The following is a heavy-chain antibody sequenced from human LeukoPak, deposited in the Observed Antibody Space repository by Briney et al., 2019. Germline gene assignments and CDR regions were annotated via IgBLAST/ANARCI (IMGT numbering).Heavy chain of an antibody. D-gene: IGHD4-17*01. V-gene: IGHV3-7*01. CDR2: ISEDGSEK. CDR1: RFSLSNFW. CDR3: VRDRSRTTVTRFDS. J-gene: IGHJ5*01. Sequence: GGSLRLSCVASRFSLSNFWMIWFRQAPGKGLEWVANISEDGSEKNYVDSVKGRFTISRDNAKNLLYLQMNSLRVEDTAVYYCVRDRSRTTVTRFDSWGHGTLVTVSS.